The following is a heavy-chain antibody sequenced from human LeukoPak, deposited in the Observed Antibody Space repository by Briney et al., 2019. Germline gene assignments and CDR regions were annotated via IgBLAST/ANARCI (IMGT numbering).Heavy chain of an antibody. CDR2: IYTSGST. CDR3: ARDKDYDFWSGYYTAHAFDI. CDR1: GGSISSYY. V-gene: IGHV4-4*07. Sequence: SETLSLTCTVSGGSISSYYWSWIRQPAGKGLEWIGRIYTSGSTNYNPSLKSRVTMSVDTSKNQFSLKLSSVTAADTAEYYCARDKDYDFWSGYYTAHAFDIWGQGTMVTVSS. D-gene: IGHD3-3*01. J-gene: IGHJ3*02.